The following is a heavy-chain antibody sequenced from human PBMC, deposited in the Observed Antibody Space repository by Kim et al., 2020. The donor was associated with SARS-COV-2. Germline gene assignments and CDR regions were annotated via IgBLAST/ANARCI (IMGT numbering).Heavy chain of an antibody. V-gene: IGHV4-34*01. Sequence: SETLSLTCAVYGGSFSGYYWSWIRQPPGKGLEWIGEVNHSGSTNCKPSRKSRVTISLDTSKNQFSLKLTPVTAADTAVYYCARRIWFGDQTNWYFDLWGRGTLVTVSS. J-gene: IGHJ2*01. D-gene: IGHD3-10*01. CDR1: GGSFSGYY. CDR3: ARRIWFGDQTNWYFDL. CDR2: VNHSGST.